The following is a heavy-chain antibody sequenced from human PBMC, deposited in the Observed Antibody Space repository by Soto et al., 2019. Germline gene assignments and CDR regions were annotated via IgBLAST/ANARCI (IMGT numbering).Heavy chain of an antibody. V-gene: IGHV1-18*01. J-gene: IGHJ5*02. CDR1: GYTFTSYG. CDR3: VIDLSLVVPAANNRFDP. Sequence: QVQLVQSGAEVKKPGASVKVSCKASGYTFTSYGISWVRQAPGQGLEWMGWISAYNGNTNYAQKLQGRVTMTTDTATSTAYMELRSLRSDHKAVYYCVIDLSLVVPAANNRFDPWGQGTLVTVSS. D-gene: IGHD2-2*01. CDR2: ISAYNGNT.